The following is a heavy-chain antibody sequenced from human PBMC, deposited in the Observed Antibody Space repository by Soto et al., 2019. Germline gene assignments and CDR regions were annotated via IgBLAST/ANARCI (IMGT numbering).Heavy chain of an antibody. Sequence: EVLLLESGGGLVQPGGSLRLSCAASGFTFSDYALSWVRQTPGKGLEWVSTIGATLGNTYYTDSVKGRLTISRDNSKSTLYLQMNSLRAEDTAVYYCAKDLHHDSGGYYPLFDYWGQGTLVTVSS. CDR3: AKDLHHDSGGYYPLFDY. CDR1: GFTFSDYA. V-gene: IGHV3-23*01. J-gene: IGHJ4*02. CDR2: IGATLGNT. D-gene: IGHD3-22*01.